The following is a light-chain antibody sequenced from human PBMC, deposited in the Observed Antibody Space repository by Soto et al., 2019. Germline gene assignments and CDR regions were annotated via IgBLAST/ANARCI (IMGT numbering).Light chain of an antibody. Sequence: EIQMTQSPATLSAYVGDRVTITCRASQSISSWLAWYQQKPGKAPNLLIYDASSLESGVPSRFSGSGSGTEFTLTISSLQPDDFATYYCQQYNSYASTFGQGTRLEI. CDR2: DAS. V-gene: IGKV1-5*01. CDR1: QSISSW. J-gene: IGKJ5*01. CDR3: QQYNSYAST.